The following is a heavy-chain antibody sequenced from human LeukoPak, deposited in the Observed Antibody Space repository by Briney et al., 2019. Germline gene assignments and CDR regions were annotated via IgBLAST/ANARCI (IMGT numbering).Heavy chain of an antibody. CDR1: GGTLSGYY. D-gene: IGHD2-2*02. J-gene: IGHJ3*02. V-gene: IGHV4-34*01. Sequence: PSETLSLTCAVSGGTLSGYYWTWIRQPPGKGLEWIGETNHSGSTNYNPSLGSRVTISVDTSKNQFSLKLNSVTAADTAVYYCARGYIVLGPAAIKDAFDIWGRGTMVTVSS. CDR2: TNHSGST. CDR3: ARGYIVLGPAAIKDAFDI.